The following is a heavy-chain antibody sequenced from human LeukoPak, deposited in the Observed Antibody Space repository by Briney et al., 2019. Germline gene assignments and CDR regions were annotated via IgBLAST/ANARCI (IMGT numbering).Heavy chain of an antibody. D-gene: IGHD6-19*01. V-gene: IGHV1-2*02. CDR1: GYTFTGYY. CDR2: INPNSGGT. CDR3: WYSSGWYGAFGI. Sequence: ASVKVSCKASGYTFTGYYMHWVRQAPGQGLEWMGWINPNSGGTNYAQKFQGRVTMTRDTSISTAYMELSRLRSDDTAVYYCWYSSGWYGAFGIWGQGTMVTVSS. J-gene: IGHJ3*02.